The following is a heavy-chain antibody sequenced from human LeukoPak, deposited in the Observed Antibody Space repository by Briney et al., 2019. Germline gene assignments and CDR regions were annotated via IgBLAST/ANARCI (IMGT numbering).Heavy chain of an antibody. CDR2: IYTSGST. CDR1: GGSISSYY. D-gene: IGHD3-9*01. V-gene: IGHV4-4*07. Sequence: SETLSLTCTVSGGSISSYYWSWIRQPAGKGLEWIGRIYTSGSTNYNPSLKSRVTISVDKSKNQFSLKLSSVTAADTAVYYCARDYRYLVYSIGYWGQGTLVTVSS. CDR3: ARDYRYLVYSIGY. J-gene: IGHJ4*02.